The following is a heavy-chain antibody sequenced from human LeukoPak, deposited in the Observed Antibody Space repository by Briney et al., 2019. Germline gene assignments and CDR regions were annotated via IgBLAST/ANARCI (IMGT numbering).Heavy chain of an antibody. J-gene: IGHJ5*02. CDR3: ARDYRNWFDP. CDR2: FDPEDGET. V-gene: IGHV1-24*01. CDR1: GYTLTELS. Sequence: ASVKVSCKVSGYTLTELSMHCVRQAPGKGLEWMGGFDPEDGETIYAQKFQGRVTMTEDTSTSTAYMELRSLRSDDTAVYYCARDYRNWFDPWGQGTLVTVSS.